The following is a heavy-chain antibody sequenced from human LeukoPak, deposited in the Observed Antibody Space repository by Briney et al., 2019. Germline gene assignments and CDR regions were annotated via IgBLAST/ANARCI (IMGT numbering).Heavy chain of an antibody. CDR2: ISGSGGST. CDR1: GFTFSSYS. D-gene: IGHD6-19*01. V-gene: IGHV3-23*01. Sequence: GGSLRLSCAASGFTFSSYSMNWVRQAPGKGLEWVSAISGSGGSTYYADSVKGRFTISRDNSKNTLYLQMNSLRAEDAAVYYCAKAHRRRQWLRFALDYWGQGTLVTVSS. CDR3: AKAHRRRQWLRFALDY. J-gene: IGHJ4*02.